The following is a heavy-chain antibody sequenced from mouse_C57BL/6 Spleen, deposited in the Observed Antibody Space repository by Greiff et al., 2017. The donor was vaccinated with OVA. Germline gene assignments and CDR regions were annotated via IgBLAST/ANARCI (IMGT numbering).Heavy chain of an antibody. CDR3: APITTRYYAMDY. Sequence: QVQLKQPGAELVKPGASVKLSCKASGYTFTSYWMQWVKQRPGQGLEWIGEIDPSDSYTNYNQKFKGKATLTVDTSSSTAYMQLSSLTSEDSAVYYCAPITTRYYAMDYWGQGTSVTVSS. V-gene: IGHV1-50*01. J-gene: IGHJ4*01. CDR2: IDPSDSYT. D-gene: IGHD2-4*01. CDR1: GYTFTSYW.